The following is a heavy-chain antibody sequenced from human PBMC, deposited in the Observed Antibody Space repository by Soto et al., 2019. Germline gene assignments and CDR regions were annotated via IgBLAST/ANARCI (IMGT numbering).Heavy chain of an antibody. CDR3: ARGDYALVD. J-gene: IGHJ4*02. D-gene: IGHD3-16*01. CDR2: IYASGSP. Sequence: SETLSLTCTISGGSVSVYYWSWIRQSTGQGLEWIGYIYASGSPYYNPSLRSRVTISADTSKNQISLKLTSPTAADTAVYYCARGDYALVDWGQGTQVTVSS. V-gene: IGHV4-59*02. CDR1: GGSVSVYY.